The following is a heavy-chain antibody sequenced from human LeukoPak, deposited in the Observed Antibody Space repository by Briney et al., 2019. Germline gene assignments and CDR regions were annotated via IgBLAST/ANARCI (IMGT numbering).Heavy chain of an antibody. CDR3: ARDKGGWPNNWFDP. V-gene: IGHV1-69*01. J-gene: IGHJ5*02. CDR2: IIPIFGTA. CDR1: GATFSSYP. Sequence: ASVKVSCKASGATFSSYPISWVRQAPGQGLKWMGGIIPIFGTANYAQKFQGRVTITADESTSTAYMELSSLRSEDTAVYYCARDKGGWPNNWFDPWGQGTLVTVSS. D-gene: IGHD6-19*01.